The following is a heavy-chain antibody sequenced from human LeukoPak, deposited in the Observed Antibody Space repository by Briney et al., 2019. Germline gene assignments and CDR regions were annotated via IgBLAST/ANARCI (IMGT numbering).Heavy chain of an antibody. J-gene: IGHJ4*02. CDR1: GFTFSDAW. D-gene: IGHD2-21*01. Sequence: GGSLRLSCAASGFTFSDAWMSWVRQAPGKGLEWVGRIKDKTNGGTIDYAAPVKGRFTISRDDSKASLYLQMNNMRADDTGFCYCTTAPGGDLYYWGQGTLVTVSS. CDR2: IKDKTNGGTI. V-gene: IGHV3-15*01. CDR3: TTAPGGDLYY.